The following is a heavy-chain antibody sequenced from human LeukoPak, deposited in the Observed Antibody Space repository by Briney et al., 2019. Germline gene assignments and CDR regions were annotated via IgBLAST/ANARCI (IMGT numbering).Heavy chain of an antibody. J-gene: IGHJ6*01. CDR2: ISSSGSTI. CDR3: ACLGTGSGGDFYYYYGMDV. Sequence: QTGGSLRLSCAASGFTFSSYAMSWVRQAPGKGLEWVSYISSSGSTIYYADSVKGRFTISRDNAKNSLYLQMNSLRAEDTAVYYCACLGTGSGGDFYYYYGMDVWGQGTTVTVSS. CDR1: GFTFSSYA. D-gene: IGHD2-21*02. V-gene: IGHV3-48*03.